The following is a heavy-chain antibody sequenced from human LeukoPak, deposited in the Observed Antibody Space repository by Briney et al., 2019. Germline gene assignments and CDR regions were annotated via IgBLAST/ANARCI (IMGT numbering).Heavy chain of an antibody. D-gene: IGHD3-22*01. CDR1: GGSISSSSYY. Sequence: NPSETLSLTCTVSGGSISSSSYYWGWIRQPPGKGLEWIGSIYYSGSTYYNPSLKSRVTISVDTSKNQFSLKLSSVTAADTAVYYCARREGSSGYLGGFDYWGQGTLVTVSS. CDR2: IYYSGST. CDR3: ARREGSSGYLGGFDY. J-gene: IGHJ4*02. V-gene: IGHV4-39*07.